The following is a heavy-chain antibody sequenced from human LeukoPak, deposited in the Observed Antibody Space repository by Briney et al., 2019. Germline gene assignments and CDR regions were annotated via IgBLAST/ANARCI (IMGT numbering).Heavy chain of an antibody. CDR2: ISGSGGST. CDR1: GFTFSSYA. D-gene: IGHD3-10*01. CDR3: AKVGNHMVRGGNDY. V-gene: IGHV3-23*01. J-gene: IGHJ4*02. Sequence: GGSLRLSCAASGFTFSSYAMSWVRQAPGKGLEWVSAISGSGGSTYYADSVKGRFTISRDNSKNTLYLQMNSLRAEDTAVYYCAKVGNHMVRGGNDYWGQGTLVTVSS.